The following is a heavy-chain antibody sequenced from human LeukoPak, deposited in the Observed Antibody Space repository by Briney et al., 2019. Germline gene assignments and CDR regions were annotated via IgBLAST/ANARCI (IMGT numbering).Heavy chain of an antibody. CDR2: ISGSGGST. Sequence: GGSLRLSCAASGFTFSSYAMSWVRQAPGKGLERVSAISGSGGSTYYADSVKGRFTISRDNSKNTLYLQMNSLRAEDTAVYYCAKGRCSGGSCPNWFDPWGQGTLVTVSS. CDR1: GFTFSSYA. D-gene: IGHD2-15*01. CDR3: AKGRCSGGSCPNWFDP. J-gene: IGHJ5*02. V-gene: IGHV3-23*01.